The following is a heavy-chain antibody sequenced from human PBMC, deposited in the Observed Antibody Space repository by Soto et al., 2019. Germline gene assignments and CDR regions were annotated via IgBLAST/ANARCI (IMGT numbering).Heavy chain of an antibody. V-gene: IGHV1-2*02. J-gene: IGHJ4*02. Sequence: GASVKVSCKASGYTFTGHYVHWVRQAPGQGLEWMGWINPDSGGTNYAQSFQGRVTMTRDTSISAAYMELGRLRSDDTAVYYCAVRLGELSADWGQGTLVTVSS. CDR2: INPDSGGT. CDR3: AVRLGELSAD. CDR1: GYTFTGHY. D-gene: IGHD3-16*02.